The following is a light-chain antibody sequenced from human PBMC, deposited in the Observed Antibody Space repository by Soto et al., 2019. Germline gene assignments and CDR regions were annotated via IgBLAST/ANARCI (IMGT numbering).Light chain of an antibody. CDR2: EGR. CDR1: NSGVVNYEY. CDR3: LSYGKV. V-gene: IGLV2-23*01. J-gene: IGLJ1*01. Sequence: QFVLSQPASVSGSPGQSITISCTGINSGVVNYEYVSWYQQFPDKAPKLIIYEGRERPSGVSDRFSGSKSDNAASLTISALQTEDEAEYFCLSYGKVFGTGTKVTVL.